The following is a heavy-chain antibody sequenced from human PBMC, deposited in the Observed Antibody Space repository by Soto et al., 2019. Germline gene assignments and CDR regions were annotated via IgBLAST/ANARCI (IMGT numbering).Heavy chain of an antibody. CDR1: GFTFSSYS. V-gene: IGHV3-21*01. CDR2: ISSSSSYI. J-gene: IGHJ6*02. D-gene: IGHD6-13*01. Sequence: EVQLVESGGGLVKPGGSLRISCAASGFTFSSYSMNWVRQAPGRGLEWVSSISSSSSYIYFAVSVKGRFTISRDNAKNSLYQQMNSLRDEDTAVYYCATGYSSSWYWGRDYYYGMDVWGQGTTVTVSS. CDR3: ATGYSSSWYWGRDYYYGMDV.